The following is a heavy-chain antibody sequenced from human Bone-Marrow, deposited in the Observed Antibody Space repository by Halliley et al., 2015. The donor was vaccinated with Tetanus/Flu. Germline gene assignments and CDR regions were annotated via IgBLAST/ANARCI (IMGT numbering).Heavy chain of an antibody. V-gene: IGHV3-11*03. J-gene: IGHJ4*02. CDR2: IGSSGNT. D-gene: IGHD3-3*02. Sequence: LEWLSSIGSSGNTNYADSVKGRFTVSRDSAKNSLYLHMNSLRVDDTAVYYCARSPGIIASPFDYWGQGTPVTVAS. CDR3: ARSPGIIASPFDY.